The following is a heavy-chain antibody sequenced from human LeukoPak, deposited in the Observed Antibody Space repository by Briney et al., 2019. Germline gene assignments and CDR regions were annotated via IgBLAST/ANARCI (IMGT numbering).Heavy chain of an antibody. D-gene: IGHD6-13*01. Sequence: QTGGSLRPSCAASGFTFSSYAMSWVRQAPGKGLEWVPAISGSGGSTYYADSVKGRFTISRDNSKNTLYLQMNSLRAEDTAVYYCAPKAYSSSWQFDPWGQGTLVTVSS. J-gene: IGHJ5*02. CDR2: ISGSGGST. CDR3: APKAYSSSWQFDP. V-gene: IGHV3-23*01. CDR1: GFTFSSYA.